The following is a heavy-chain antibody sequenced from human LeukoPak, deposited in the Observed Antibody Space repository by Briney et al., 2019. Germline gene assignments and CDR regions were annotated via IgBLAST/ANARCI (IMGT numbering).Heavy chain of an antibody. CDR3: ARIDIVGATIPAGY. CDR1: GFTFSSYS. V-gene: IGHV3-21*01. J-gene: IGHJ4*02. D-gene: IGHD1-26*01. CDR2: ISSSSSYI. Sequence: PGGSLRLSCAASGFTFSSYSMNWVRQAPGKGLEWVSSISSSSSYIYYADSVKGRFPISRDNAKNSLYLQMNSLRAEDTALYYCARIDIVGATIPAGYGGKGTLVPVSS.